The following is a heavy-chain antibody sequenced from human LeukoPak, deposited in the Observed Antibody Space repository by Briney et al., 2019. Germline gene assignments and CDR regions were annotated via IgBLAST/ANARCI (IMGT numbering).Heavy chain of an antibody. CDR2: IIPILGIA. D-gene: IGHD5-18*01. CDR1: GYTFTGYY. Sequence: SVKVSCKASGYTFTGYYMHWVRQAPGQGLEWMGRIIPILGIANYAQKFQGRVTITADKSTSTAYMELSSLRSEDTAVYYCARLDTAAYWGQGTLVTVSS. J-gene: IGHJ4*02. V-gene: IGHV1-69*02. CDR3: ARLDTAAY.